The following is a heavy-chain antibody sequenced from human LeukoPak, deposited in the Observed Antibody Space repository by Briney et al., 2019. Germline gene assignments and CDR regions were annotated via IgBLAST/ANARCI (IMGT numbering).Heavy chain of an antibody. Sequence: GGSLRLSCAASGFTFSKYAMSWVRQAPGKGLEWVSTINDRGTGTYYADSVKGRFTISRDNSKNTLSLQMNSLRAEDTAVYYCAKGPDDIWSPVDYWGQGTLVTVSS. J-gene: IGHJ4*02. CDR1: GFTFSKYA. D-gene: IGHD3-3*01. CDR3: AKGPDDIWSPVDY. CDR2: INDRGTGT. V-gene: IGHV3-23*01.